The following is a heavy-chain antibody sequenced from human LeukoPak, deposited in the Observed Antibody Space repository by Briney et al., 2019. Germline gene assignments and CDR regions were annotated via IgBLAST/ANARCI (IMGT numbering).Heavy chain of an antibody. D-gene: IGHD1-26*01. V-gene: IGHV4-4*07. CDR1: GGSISSYY. CDR2: IYTVGST. Sequence: SETLSLTCTVSGGSISSYYWSWIRQPAGKGLEWIGRIYTVGSTTTYNPSLKSRVTMSVDTSKNQFSLKLSSVTAADTAVYYCARGGRWELLLGAFDIWGQGTMVTVSS. CDR3: ARGGRWELLLGAFDI. J-gene: IGHJ3*02.